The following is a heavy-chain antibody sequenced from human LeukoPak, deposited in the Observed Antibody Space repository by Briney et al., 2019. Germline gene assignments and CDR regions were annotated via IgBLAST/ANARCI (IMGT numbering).Heavy chain of an antibody. CDR3: AREGLQQLKTFDY. D-gene: IGHD6-13*01. J-gene: IGHJ4*02. Sequence: PSETLSLTCAVYGGSFSGYYWSWIRQPPGKGLEWIGEINHSGSTNYSPSLKGRVTISVGTSKNQFPLKLSSVTAADTAVYYCAREGLQQLKTFDYWGQGTLVTVSS. CDR1: GGSFSGYY. V-gene: IGHV4-34*01. CDR2: INHSGST.